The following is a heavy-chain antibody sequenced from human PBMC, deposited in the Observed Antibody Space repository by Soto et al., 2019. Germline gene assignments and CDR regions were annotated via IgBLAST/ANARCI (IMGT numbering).Heavy chain of an antibody. CDR2: ISYDGSNK. CDR1: GFTFSSYA. D-gene: IGHD2-21*02. CDR3: AGDMGHWGGNSGVGY. V-gene: IGHV3-30-3*01. J-gene: IGHJ4*02. Sequence: QVQLVESGGGVVQPGRSLRLSCAASGFTFSSYAMHWVRQAPGKGLEWVAVISYDGSNKYYADSVKGRFTISRDNSKNTLYLQMNSLRAEDTAVYYCAGDMGHWGGNSGVGYWGQGTLVTVSS.